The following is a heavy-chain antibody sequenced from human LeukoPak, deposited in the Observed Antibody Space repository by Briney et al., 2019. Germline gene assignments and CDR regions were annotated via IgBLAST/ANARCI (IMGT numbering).Heavy chain of an antibody. Sequence: PSETLSLTCAVYGGSFSGYYWSWIRQPPGKGLEWIGEINHSGSTNYNPSLMSRVTISVDTSKDQFSLKLSSVTAADTAVYYCARGEPTNYDFWSGYPGKYYFDYWGQGTLVTVSS. CDR3: ARGEPTNYDFWSGYPGKYYFDY. D-gene: IGHD3-3*01. J-gene: IGHJ4*02. CDR1: GGSFSGYY. V-gene: IGHV4-34*01. CDR2: INHSGST.